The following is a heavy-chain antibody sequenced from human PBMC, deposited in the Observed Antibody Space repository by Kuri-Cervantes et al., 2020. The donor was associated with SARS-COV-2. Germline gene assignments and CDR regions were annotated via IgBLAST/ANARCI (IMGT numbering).Heavy chain of an antibody. V-gene: IGHV3-23*01. Sequence: GGSLRLSCAVSGGSISSSNWWSWVRQAPGKGLEWVSAISGSGGGTYYADSVKGRFTISRDNSKNTLYLQMNSLRAEDTAVYYCAKVGLAQNDFWSGYYTGWGQGTLVTVSS. CDR2: ISGSGGGT. J-gene: IGHJ4*02. CDR3: AKVGLAQNDFWSGYYTG. CDR1: GGSISSSN. D-gene: IGHD3-3*01.